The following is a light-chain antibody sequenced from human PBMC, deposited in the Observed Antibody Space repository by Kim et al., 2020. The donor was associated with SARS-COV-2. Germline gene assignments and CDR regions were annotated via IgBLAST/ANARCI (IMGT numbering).Light chain of an antibody. CDR3: QQYNSYPYT. CDR1: QSIRSW. V-gene: IGKV1-5*01. J-gene: IGKJ2*01. CDR2: DAC. Sequence: SASVGDRVTITCRASQSIRSWLAWYQQKPGKAPKLLIYDACSLESGVPSRFSGSGSGTEFPLPISSLQPDEFATYDCQQYNSYPYTLGQGTKLEI.